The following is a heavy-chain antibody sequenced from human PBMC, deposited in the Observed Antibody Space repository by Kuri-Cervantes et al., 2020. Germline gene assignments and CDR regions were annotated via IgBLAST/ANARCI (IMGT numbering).Heavy chain of an antibody. D-gene: IGHD3-22*01. V-gene: IGHV1-69*13. CDR1: GGTFSSYA. CDR2: ITPIFGTA. J-gene: IGHJ3*02. CDR3: ARGASYYYDSSGYYTHQNAFDI. Sequence: SVKVSCKASGGTFSSYAISWVRQAPGQGLEWMGGITPIFGTANYAQKFQGGVTITADESTSTAYMELSSLRSEDTAVYYCARGASYYYDSSGYYTHQNAFDIWGQGTMVTVSS.